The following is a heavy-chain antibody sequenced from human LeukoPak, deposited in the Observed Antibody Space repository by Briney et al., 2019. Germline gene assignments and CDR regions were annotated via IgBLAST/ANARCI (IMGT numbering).Heavy chain of an antibody. V-gene: IGHV4-59*08. CDR1: GGSISSYY. Sequence: SETLSLTCTVSGGSISSYYWSWIRQPPGKGLEWIGYIYYSGSTNYNPSLKSRVTISVDTSKNQFSLKLSSVTAADTAVYYCARQLGYCSSTSCYSSLWFDPWGQGTLVTVSS. CDR3: ARQLGYCSSTSCYSSLWFDP. D-gene: IGHD2-2*01. CDR2: IYYSGST. J-gene: IGHJ5*02.